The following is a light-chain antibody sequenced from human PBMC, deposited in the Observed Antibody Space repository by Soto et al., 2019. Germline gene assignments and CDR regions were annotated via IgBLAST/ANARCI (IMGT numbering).Light chain of an antibody. V-gene: IGLV2-14*03. CDR3: FSYTSSGTMI. CDR1: SSDVGGYNY. J-gene: IGLJ2*01. Sequence: QSALTQPASVSGSPGQSITISCTGTSSDVGGYNYVSWYQQHPGKAPKLMIYAVSNRPSGVSNRLSGSKSANTASLTISGLQAEDEADYYCFSYTSSGTMIFGGGTKLTVL. CDR2: AVS.